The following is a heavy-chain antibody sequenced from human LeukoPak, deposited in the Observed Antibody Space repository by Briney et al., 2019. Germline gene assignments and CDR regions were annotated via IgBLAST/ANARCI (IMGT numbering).Heavy chain of an antibody. CDR1: GFTFSSCA. Sequence: PGGSLRLSCAASGFTFSSCAMSWVRQAPGKGLEWVSGISASGGHTFYADSVKGRFSISRDNSKNTLYLQMNSLRVEHTAICYCAKYSGDYFGDYWGQGNLVTVSS. J-gene: IGHJ4*02. CDR2: ISASGGHT. V-gene: IGHV3-23*01. CDR3: AKYSGDYFGDY. D-gene: IGHD1-26*01.